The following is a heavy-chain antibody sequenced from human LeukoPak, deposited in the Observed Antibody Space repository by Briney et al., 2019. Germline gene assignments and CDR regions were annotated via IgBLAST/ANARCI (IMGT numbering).Heavy chain of an antibody. CDR1: GFTVSSTY. Sequence: QPGGSLRLSCTSSGFTVSSTYISWVRQAPGKGLEWVSVIYSGGSTDYADSVKDRFTISRDASKNTVFLQMNSLRAEDTAVYYCARYRAELAPGSPPYFQHWGQGTLVTVSS. CDR3: ARYRAELAPGSPPYFQH. V-gene: IGHV3-53*01. D-gene: IGHD6-13*01. J-gene: IGHJ1*01. CDR2: IYSGGST.